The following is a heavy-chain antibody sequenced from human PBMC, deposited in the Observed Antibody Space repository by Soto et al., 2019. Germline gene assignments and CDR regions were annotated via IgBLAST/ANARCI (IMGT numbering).Heavy chain of an antibody. CDR1: GGTFSSYA. Sequence: SVKVSCKASGGTFSSYAISWVRQAPGQGLEWMGGIIPIFGTANYAQKFQGRVTITADESTSTAYMELSSLRSEDTAAYYWARGEGIRLSSYTQDAFDIWGEGTTVTVSS. CDR3: ARGEGIRLSSYTQDAFDI. D-gene: IGHD5-18*01. V-gene: IGHV1-69*13. CDR2: IIPIFGTA. J-gene: IGHJ3*02.